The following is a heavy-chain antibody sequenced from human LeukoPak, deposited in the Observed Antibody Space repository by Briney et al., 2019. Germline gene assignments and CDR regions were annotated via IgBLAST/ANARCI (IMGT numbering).Heavy chain of an antibody. V-gene: IGHV3-23*01. Sequence: GGSLRLSCAASGSTFTSYSMTWVRQAPGKGLEWVSAISASGGNTYSADSVEGRFTISRDNSKNTVYLQMNSLTAEDTAVYYCAKDREVRGYYGLDVWGQGTTVTVSS. CDR1: GSTFTSYS. CDR2: ISASGGNT. CDR3: AKDREVRGYYGLDV. D-gene: IGHD3-10*01. J-gene: IGHJ6*02.